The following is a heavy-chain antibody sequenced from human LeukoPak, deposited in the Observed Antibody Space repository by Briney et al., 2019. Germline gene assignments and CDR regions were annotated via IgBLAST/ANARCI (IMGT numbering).Heavy chain of an antibody. D-gene: IGHD6-19*01. CDR1: GFTVSSNY. V-gene: IGHV3-53*01. CDR3: ARVDGGWAPFDY. Sequence: GGSLRLSCVASGFTVSSNYMSWVRQAPGKGLEWVSVIYSGGSTYYADSVKGRFTISRDNSKNTLYLQMNSLRAEDTAVYYCARVDGGWAPFDYWGQGTLVTVSS. CDR2: IYSGGST. J-gene: IGHJ4*02.